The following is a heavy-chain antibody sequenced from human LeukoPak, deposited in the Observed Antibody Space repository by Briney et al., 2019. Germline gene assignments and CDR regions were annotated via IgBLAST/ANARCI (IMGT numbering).Heavy chain of an antibody. CDR3: ARDRTYYDILTGLDY. V-gene: IGHV3-23*01. CDR1: GITLSNYG. J-gene: IGHJ4*02. CDR2: ISDSGGST. D-gene: IGHD3-9*01. Sequence: GGSLRLSCAVSGITLSNYGMSWVRQAPGKGLEWVAGISDSGGSTNYADSVKGRFTISRDNAKNSLYLQMNSLRAEDTAVYYCARDRTYYDILTGLDYWGQGTLVSVSS.